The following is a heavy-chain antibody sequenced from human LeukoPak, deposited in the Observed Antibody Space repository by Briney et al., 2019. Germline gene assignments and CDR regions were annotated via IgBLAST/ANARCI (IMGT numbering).Heavy chain of an antibody. Sequence: PGGSLRLSCAASGFTFSSYATNWVRQAPGKGLEWVSPISGSGGSTYYADSVQGRFPISRDNSKNTLYLQMNSLRAGDTAVYHCAKQGYCSGGSCYPWYFDYWGQGTLVTVSS. D-gene: IGHD2-15*01. V-gene: IGHV3-23*01. J-gene: IGHJ4*02. CDR2: ISGSGGST. CDR3: AKQGYCSGGSCYPWYFDY. CDR1: GFTFSSYA.